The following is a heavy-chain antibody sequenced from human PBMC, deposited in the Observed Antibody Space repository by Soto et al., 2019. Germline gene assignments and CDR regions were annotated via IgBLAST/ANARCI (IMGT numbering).Heavy chain of an antibody. CDR1: GCTFSSYS. J-gene: IGHJ6*02. D-gene: IGHD3-9*01. CDR2: ISSSSSYI. V-gene: IGHV3-21*01. CDR3: ARETGLRYFDWLPEYYYYGMDV. Sequence: GGSLRLSCAASGCTFSSYSMNWVRQAPGKGLEWVSSISSSSSYIYYADSVKGRFTISRDNAKNSLYLQMNSLRAEDTAVYYCARETGLRYFDWLPEYYYYGMDVWGQGTTVTVSS.